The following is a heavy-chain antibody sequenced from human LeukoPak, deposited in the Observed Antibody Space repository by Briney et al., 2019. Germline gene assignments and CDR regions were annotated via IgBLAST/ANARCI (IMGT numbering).Heavy chain of an antibody. Sequence: PGGSVRLSCAASGFTFSSYEMNWVRQAPGKGLEWVSYISSSGSTIYYADSVKGRFTISRDNAKNSLYLQMNSLRAEDTAVYYCARLFGESFDYWGQGTLVTVSS. J-gene: IGHJ4*02. CDR3: ARLFGESFDY. D-gene: IGHD3-10*02. CDR1: GFTFSSYE. CDR2: ISSSGSTI. V-gene: IGHV3-48*03.